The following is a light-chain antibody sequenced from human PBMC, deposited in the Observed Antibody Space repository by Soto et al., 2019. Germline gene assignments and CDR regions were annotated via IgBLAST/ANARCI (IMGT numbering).Light chain of an antibody. V-gene: IGKV4-1*01. CDR3: QQYYNTPIT. J-gene: IGKJ5*01. CDR1: QSVLYSSNNKNY. CDR2: WAS. Sequence: DIVMTQSPASLAVSLGERATINCKPSQSVLYSSNNKNYLAWYQQKPGQPPKLLIYWASTRASGVPDRFSGSGSGTDFTLTISSLQAEDVAVYYCQQYYNTPITFGQGTRLEIK.